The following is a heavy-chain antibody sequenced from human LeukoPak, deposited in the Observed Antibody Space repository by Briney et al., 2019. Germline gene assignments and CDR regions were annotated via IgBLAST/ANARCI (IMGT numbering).Heavy chain of an antibody. J-gene: IGHJ4*02. D-gene: IGHD6-13*01. V-gene: IGHV3-33*01. CDR1: GFIFSNNG. Sequence: GGSLRLSCAASGFIFSNNGMHWVRQAPGKGLEWVAVIWYDVSKKFYSDSAKGRFTISRENSKNTLYLQMNSLRAEYTAVYYCERVSAAAGFDYWGQGPLVTISS. CDR2: IWYDVSKK. CDR3: ERVSAAAGFDY.